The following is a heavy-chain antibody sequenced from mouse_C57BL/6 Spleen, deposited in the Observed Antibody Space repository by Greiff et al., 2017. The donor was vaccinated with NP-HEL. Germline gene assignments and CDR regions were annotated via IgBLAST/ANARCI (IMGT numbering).Heavy chain of an antibody. J-gene: IGHJ2*01. D-gene: IGHD2-5*01. CDR2: ISSGGSYT. CDR3: ARHYSNIDY. CDR1: GFTFSSYG. Sequence: EVHLVESGGDLVKPGGSLKLSCAASGFTFSSYGMSWVRQTPDKRLEWVATISSGGSYTYYPDSVKGRFTISRDNAKNTLYLQMSSLKSEDTAMYYCARHYSNIDYWGQGTTLTVSS. V-gene: IGHV5-6*01.